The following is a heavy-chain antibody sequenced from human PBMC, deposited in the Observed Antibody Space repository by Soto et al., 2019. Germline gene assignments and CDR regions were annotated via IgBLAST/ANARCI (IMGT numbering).Heavy chain of an antibody. V-gene: IGHV1-18*04. CDR2: ISPLKGRT. Sequence: QVQLVQSGPDLKRPGASMKVSCKASVYTFTSYGINWVRQAPGQGLAWMAWISPLKGRTQYSQRAQGRVTLSTDTSSNAAYMEMTTLRVDDTAVYYCAMDYGDRPEYFKHWGQGTLVTV. CDR1: VYTFTSYG. D-gene: IGHD4-17*01. J-gene: IGHJ1*01. CDR3: AMDYGDRPEYFKH.